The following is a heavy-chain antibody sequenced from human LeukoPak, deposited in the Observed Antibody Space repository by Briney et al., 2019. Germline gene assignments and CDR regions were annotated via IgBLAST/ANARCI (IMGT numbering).Heavy chain of an antibody. V-gene: IGHV3-48*04. CDR2: ISSSSSTI. Sequence: GGSLRLSCAASGFTSSSYSMNWVRQAPGKGLEWVSYISSSSSTIYYADSVKGRFTISRDNAKNSLYLQMNSLRAEDTAVYYCARKRIYCSSTSCYRGAFDIWGQGTMVTV. CDR1: GFTSSSYS. J-gene: IGHJ3*02. CDR3: ARKRIYCSSTSCYRGAFDI. D-gene: IGHD2-2*01.